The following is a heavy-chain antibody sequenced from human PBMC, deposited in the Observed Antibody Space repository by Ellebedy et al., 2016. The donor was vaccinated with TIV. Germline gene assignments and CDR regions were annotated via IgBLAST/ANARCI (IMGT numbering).Heavy chain of an antibody. Sequence: PGGSLRLSCEASESTFSSYGMSWVRQAPGKGLEWVSSISTTDGTHYADSVKGRFTITRDNPKNTLYLQMNSLRVEDTAVYYCATQLGNTEFWGQGTLVIVSP. V-gene: IGHV3-23*01. J-gene: IGHJ4*02. CDR3: ATQLGNTEF. CDR2: ISTTDGT. D-gene: IGHD5-24*01. CDR1: ESTFSSYG.